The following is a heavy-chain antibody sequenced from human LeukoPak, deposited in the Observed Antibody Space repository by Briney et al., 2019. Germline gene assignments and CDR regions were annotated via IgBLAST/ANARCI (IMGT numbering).Heavy chain of an antibody. D-gene: IGHD6-13*01. J-gene: IGHJ3*02. CDR3: AKDHGGIAI. Sequence: WGSLRLSCAASGFTFSDYYMSWIRQAPGKGLEWVSDISSTSIYTNYADSVKGRFTISRDNAKNSLYLQMNSLRAEDTAVYYCAKDHGGIAIWGQGTMAMVSA. CDR2: ISSTSIYT. V-gene: IGHV3-11*06. CDR1: GFTFSDYY.